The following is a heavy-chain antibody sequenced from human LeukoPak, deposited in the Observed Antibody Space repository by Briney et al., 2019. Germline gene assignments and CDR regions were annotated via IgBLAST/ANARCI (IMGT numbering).Heavy chain of an antibody. CDR3: ATDYGGNSRDFDY. CDR1: NYPISSGYY. D-gene: IGHD4-23*01. V-gene: IGHV4-38-2*02. J-gene: IGHJ4*02. CDR2: IYHSGST. Sequence: SETLSLTCTVSNYPISSGYYWGWIRQAPGKGLEWIGSIYHSGSTNYNPSLKSRVTISVDTSKNQISLKVTSVTAADSAVYFCATDYGGNSRDFDYWGQGTLVTVS.